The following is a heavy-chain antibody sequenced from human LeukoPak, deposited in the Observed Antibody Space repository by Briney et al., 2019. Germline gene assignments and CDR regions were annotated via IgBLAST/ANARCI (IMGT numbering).Heavy chain of an antibody. Sequence: SETLSLTCAVYGGSFSGYYWSWIRRPPGKGLEWIGEINHSGSTNYNPSLKSRVTISVDTSKNQFSLKLSSVTAADTAVYYCARSRAGGGSYYGSFDYWGQGTLVTVSS. CDR2: INHSGST. CDR1: GGSFSGYY. D-gene: IGHD1-26*01. J-gene: IGHJ4*02. CDR3: ARSRAGGGSYYGSFDY. V-gene: IGHV4-34*01.